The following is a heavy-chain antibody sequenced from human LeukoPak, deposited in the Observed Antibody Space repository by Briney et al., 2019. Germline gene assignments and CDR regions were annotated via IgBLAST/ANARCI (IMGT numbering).Heavy chain of an antibody. V-gene: IGHV4-61*10. Sequence: SETLSLTCTVSGNSISSGDNYWSWIRQPAGKGLEWIGYIYYSGSTNYNPSLKSRVTISVDTSKNQFSLKLSSVTAADTAVYYCARNGEIDIWGQGTMVTVSS. CDR2: IYYSGST. J-gene: IGHJ3*02. CDR1: GNSISSGDNY. D-gene: IGHD2-8*01. CDR3: ARNGEIDI.